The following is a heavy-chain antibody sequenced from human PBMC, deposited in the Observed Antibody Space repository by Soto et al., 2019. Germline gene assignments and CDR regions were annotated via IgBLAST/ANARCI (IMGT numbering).Heavy chain of an antibody. CDR3: AGSAVITYFDY. CDR1: GFTFSSYA. CDR2: ISYDGSNK. D-gene: IGHD3-22*01. Sequence: GGSLRLSCAASGFTFSSYAMHWVRQAPGKGLEWVAVISYDGSNKYYADSVKGRFTISRDNSKNTLYLQMNSLRAEDTAVYYCAGSAVITYFDYWGQGTLVTVSS. V-gene: IGHV3-30-3*01. J-gene: IGHJ4*02.